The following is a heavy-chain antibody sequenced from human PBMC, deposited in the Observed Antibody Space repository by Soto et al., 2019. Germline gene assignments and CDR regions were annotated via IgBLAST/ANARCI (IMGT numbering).Heavy chain of an antibody. CDR2: IKSETDGGKT. Sequence: EVQLLESGGGLVKPGGSLRLSCAASGFTFSNAWMSWVRQAPGKGLEWVGRIKSETDGGKTDYAAPVKGRFTISRDDSKNTLYLQMNSLKTEDTAVYYCTTDPEILLYDYWGQGTLVTVSS. CDR1: GFTFSNAW. D-gene: IGHD1-26*01. CDR3: TTDPEILLYDY. J-gene: IGHJ4*02. V-gene: IGHV3-15*01.